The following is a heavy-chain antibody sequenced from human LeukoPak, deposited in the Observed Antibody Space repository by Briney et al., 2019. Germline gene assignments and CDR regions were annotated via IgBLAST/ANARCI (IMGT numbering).Heavy chain of an antibody. CDR1: GGSFSGYY. D-gene: IGHD4-17*01. Sequence: SETLSLTCAVYGGSFSGYYWSWIRQPPGKGLEWIGEINHSGSTNYNPSLKSRVTISVDTSKNQFSLKLSSVTAADTAVYYCATSIVYDYGDYYAFDIWGQGTMVTVSS. J-gene: IGHJ3*02. CDR2: INHSGST. CDR3: ATSIVYDYGDYYAFDI. V-gene: IGHV4-34*01.